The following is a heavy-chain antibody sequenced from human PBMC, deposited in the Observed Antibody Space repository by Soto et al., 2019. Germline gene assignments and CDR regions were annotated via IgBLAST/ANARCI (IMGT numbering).Heavy chain of an antibody. CDR3: AKSLLFVDHGYMDV. Sequence: QVQLVQSGAELKKPGSSVKVSCEASGGSFTSYSFTWVRQAPGQGLEWMGRIIPIQGKANYALKFRDRVTSTADRSTRTVYMELTSLRPEDTAVYFCAKSLLFVDHGYMDVWGKGTTVTVSS. CDR1: GGSFTSYS. J-gene: IGHJ6*03. D-gene: IGHD2-21*01. CDR2: IIPIQGKA. V-gene: IGHV1-69*02.